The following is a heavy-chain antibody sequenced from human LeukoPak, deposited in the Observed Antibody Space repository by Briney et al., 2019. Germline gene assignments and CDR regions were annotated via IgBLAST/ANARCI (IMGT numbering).Heavy chain of an antibody. Sequence: SETLSLTCAVYGGSFSGYYWSWIRQPPGKGLEWIGEINHSGSTNYNPSLKSRVTISVDTSKNQFSLKLNSVTTADTAVYYCARSRVWSDYWGYFDFWGQGTLVTVSS. CDR1: GGSFSGYY. CDR2: INHSGST. CDR3: ARSRVWSDYWGYFDF. J-gene: IGHJ4*02. D-gene: IGHD3-3*01. V-gene: IGHV4-34*01.